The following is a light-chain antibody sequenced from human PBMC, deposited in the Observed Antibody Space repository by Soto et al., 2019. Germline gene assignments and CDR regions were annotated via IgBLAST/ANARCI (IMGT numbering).Light chain of an antibody. J-gene: IGKJ5*01. Sequence: DIVMTQSPDSLAVSLGERATINCKSSQSVLYSSNNKNYLAWYQQKPGQPPKLLIYWASTRESGVPDRFSGSGSGTDFTLSISRLEPEDFAVYYCQQFRNSVITFGQGTRLEIK. V-gene: IGKV4-1*01. CDR3: QQFRNSVIT. CDR1: QSVLYSSNNKNY. CDR2: WAS.